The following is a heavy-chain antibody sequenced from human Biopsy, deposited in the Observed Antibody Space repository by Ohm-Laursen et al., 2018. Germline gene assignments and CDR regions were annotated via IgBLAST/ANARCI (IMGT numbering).Heavy chain of an antibody. Sequence: ASVKVSCKTSGYSFSTYDVNWVRQARGQGLEWMGWMIPSSGKTGYAQRFQGRVTLTMNTSISTAYMELSGLRSEDTAVYYCVAYPSSGFFENNDDFAMDVWGQGTTVMVSS. V-gene: IGHV1-8*01. D-gene: IGHD6-19*01. CDR3: VAYPSSGFFENNDDFAMDV. CDR1: GYSFSTYD. J-gene: IGHJ6*02. CDR2: MIPSSGKT.